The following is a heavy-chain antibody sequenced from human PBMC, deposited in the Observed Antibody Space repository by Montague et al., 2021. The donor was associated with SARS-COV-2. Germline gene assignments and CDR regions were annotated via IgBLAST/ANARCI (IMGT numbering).Heavy chain of an antibody. D-gene: IGHD4-23*01. V-gene: IGHV3-7*01. CDR1: GFTFSNIW. Sequence: SLRLSCAASGFTFSNIWMSWVRQAPGKGPEWVANIKPDESEKNYVDSVKGRFSISRDNAKNSLYLQMDNLRAEDTAIYYCAKNGGAHGLDVWGQGTSVSVSS. CDR3: AKNGGAHGLDV. CDR2: IKPDESEK. J-gene: IGHJ6*02.